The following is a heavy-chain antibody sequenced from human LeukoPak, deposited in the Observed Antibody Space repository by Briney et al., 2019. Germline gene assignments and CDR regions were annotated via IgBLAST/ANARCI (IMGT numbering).Heavy chain of an antibody. J-gene: IGHJ4*02. Sequence: GGSLRLSCAASGFTFSSYAMHWVRQAPGKGLEWVAVISYDGSNKYYADSVKGRFTISRDNSKNTLYLQMNSLRVEDTAVYYCARGHPHGWELYLDYWGQGTLVTVSS. CDR2: ISYDGSNK. CDR3: ARGHPHGWELYLDY. V-gene: IGHV3-30-3*01. D-gene: IGHD1-26*01. CDR1: GFTFSSYA.